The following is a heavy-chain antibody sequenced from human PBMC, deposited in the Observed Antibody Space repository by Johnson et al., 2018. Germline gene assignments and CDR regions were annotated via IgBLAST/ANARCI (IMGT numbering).Heavy chain of an antibody. CDR3: ARGNVRSFDI. CDR1: GYTFTVYD. V-gene: IGHV1-8*01. CDR2: MNPNSGNT. D-gene: IGHD2/OR15-2a*01. J-gene: IGHJ3*02. Sequence: QVQLVQSGAEVKKPGASVKVSCRASGYTFTVYDFNWVRQATGQGLEWMGYMNPNSGNTGYAQKSQGRVTMTRDTSIKTAYMELSSLRSEAPAVYYWARGNVRSFDIWGQGTMVIVSS.